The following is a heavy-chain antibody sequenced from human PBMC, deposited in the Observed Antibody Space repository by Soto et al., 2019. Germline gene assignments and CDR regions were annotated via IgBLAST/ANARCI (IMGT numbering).Heavy chain of an antibody. CDR3: ARTGVSGYCSGGSCYRNPWFDP. V-gene: IGHV1-24*01. CDR1: GYTLTELS. CDR2: LDPEDGET. D-gene: IGHD2-15*01. J-gene: IGHJ5*02. Sequence: GASVKVSCKVSGYTLTELSMHWVRQAPGKGLEWMGGLDPEDGETIYAQKFQGRVTMTEDTSTDTAYMELSSLRSEDTAVYYCARTGVSGYCSGGSCYRNPWFDPWGQGTLVTVSS.